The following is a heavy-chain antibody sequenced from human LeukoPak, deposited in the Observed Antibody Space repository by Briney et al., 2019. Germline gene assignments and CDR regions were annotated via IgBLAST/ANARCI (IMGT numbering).Heavy chain of an antibody. J-gene: IGHJ1*01. CDR3: ARVESSSTNWSFHH. CDR2: INPNSGGT. CDR1: GFTFTDYY. Sequence: ASVKVSCKASGFTFTDYYIHWVRQAPGQGLEWMAWINPNSGGTDYAQKFQGRDTMTRDTSISTAYMELSRLKSDDTAVYYCARVESSSTNWSFHHWGQGTLVTVSS. V-gene: IGHV1-2*02. D-gene: IGHD6-13*01.